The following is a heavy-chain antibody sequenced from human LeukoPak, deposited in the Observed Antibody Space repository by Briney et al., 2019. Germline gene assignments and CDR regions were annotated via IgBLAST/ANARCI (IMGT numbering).Heavy chain of an antibody. CDR1: GGTFSSYA. CDR2: IIPIFGTA. D-gene: IGHD2-2*01. J-gene: IGHJ3*02. CDR3: ALLVVPAATFPLSDAFDI. Sequence: SVKVSCKASGGTFSSYAISWVRQAPGQGLEWMGGIIPIFGTANYAQKFQGRVTITADESTSTAYMELSSLRSEDTAVYYCALLVVPAATFPLSDAFDIWGQGTMVTVSS. V-gene: IGHV1-69*13.